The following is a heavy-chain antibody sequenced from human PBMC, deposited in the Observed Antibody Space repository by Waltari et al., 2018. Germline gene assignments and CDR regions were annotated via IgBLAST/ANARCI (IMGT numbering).Heavy chain of an antibody. CDR1: W. D-gene: IGHD2-15*01. CDR3: ATLRPGGLGMDV. Sequence: WMHWVRQAPGKGLVWVSGITSDGSRTRYADSVKGRFTISRDNAKNTLFLQMSGLRDEDAAVYYCATLRPGGLGMDVWGQGTTVTVSS. J-gene: IGHJ6*02. V-gene: IGHV3-74*01. CDR2: ITSDGSRT.